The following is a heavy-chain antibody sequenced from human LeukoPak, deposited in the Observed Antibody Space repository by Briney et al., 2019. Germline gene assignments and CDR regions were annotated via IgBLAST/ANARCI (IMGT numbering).Heavy chain of an antibody. Sequence: ASVKVSCKASGYTFTRHYMHWVRQAPGQGLEWMGNINPSGGSTSYAQKFQARVTMTRDMSTSTVYMELSSLRSEDTAVYYCARGPHCSNTSCYHFDYWGQGTLVTVSS. CDR3: ARGPHCSNTSCYHFDY. J-gene: IGHJ4*02. CDR1: GYTFTRHY. D-gene: IGHD2-2*01. V-gene: IGHV1-46*01. CDR2: INPSGGST.